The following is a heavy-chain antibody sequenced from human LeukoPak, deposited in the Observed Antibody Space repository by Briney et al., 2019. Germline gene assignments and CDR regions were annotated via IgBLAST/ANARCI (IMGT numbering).Heavy chain of an antibody. V-gene: IGHV3-7*01. CDR2: IKEDGSEK. Sequence: PGGSLRLSCAASGFTFSIYWMTWVRQAPGKGLEWVANIKEDGSEKYYVDSVKGRFTISRDNAKTSLYLQMNSLRTEDTAVYYCASGRGGGYWGQGTLVTGSS. CDR1: GFTFSIYW. CDR3: ASGRGGGY. D-gene: IGHD3-16*01. J-gene: IGHJ4*02.